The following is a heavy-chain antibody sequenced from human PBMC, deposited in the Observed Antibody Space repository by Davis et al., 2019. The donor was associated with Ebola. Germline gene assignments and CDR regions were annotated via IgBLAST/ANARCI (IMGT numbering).Heavy chain of an antibody. J-gene: IGHJ6*02. D-gene: IGHD5-18*01. Sequence: AASVKVSCKASGYTFTSYGISWVRQAPGQGLEWMGWISPYNGNTHYARKLQGRVTMTTDTSTSTAYMELRSLRSDDTAVYYCARDLQLLVLNYNCMDVWGQGTTVTVSS. CDR1: GYTFTSYG. CDR2: ISPYNGNT. V-gene: IGHV1-18*04. CDR3: ARDLQLLVLNYNCMDV.